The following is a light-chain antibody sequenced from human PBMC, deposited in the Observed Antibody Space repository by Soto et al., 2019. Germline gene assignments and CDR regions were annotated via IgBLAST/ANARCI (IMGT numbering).Light chain of an antibody. V-gene: IGKV3-11*01. J-gene: IGKJ4*01. CDR1: QSVSTY. Sequence: EIVLTQSPATLSLSPGERATLSCRASQSVSTYLAWYQQKPGQAPRLLIYDASNRATVIPARFSGSGSGTDFTLTISSLEPEDFAVYYCQQRSNWPRVTFGGGTKVEIK. CDR3: QQRSNWPRVT. CDR2: DAS.